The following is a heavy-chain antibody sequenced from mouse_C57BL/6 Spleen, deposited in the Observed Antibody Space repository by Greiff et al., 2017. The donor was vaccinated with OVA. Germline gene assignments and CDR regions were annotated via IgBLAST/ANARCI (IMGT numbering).Heavy chain of an antibody. J-gene: IGHJ3*01. CDR2: IDPETGGT. V-gene: IGHV1-15*01. CDR3: ARCDGYYSAWFAY. CDR1: GYTFTDYE. Sequence: QVQLQQSGAELVRPGASVTLSCKASGYTFTDYEMHWVKQTPVHGLEWIGAIDPETGGTAYNQKFKGKAILTADKSSSTAYMELRSLTSEDSAVYYCARCDGYYSAWFAYWGQGTLVTVSA. D-gene: IGHD2-3*01.